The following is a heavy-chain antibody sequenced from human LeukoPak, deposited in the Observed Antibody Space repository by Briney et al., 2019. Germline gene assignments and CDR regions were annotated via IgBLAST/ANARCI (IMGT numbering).Heavy chain of an antibody. D-gene: IGHD1-26*01. V-gene: IGHV1-2*02. CDR3: ARESSPGSGRGGFDI. CDR1: GYIFADYY. J-gene: IGHJ3*02. CDR2: INPDRGAT. Sequence: ASVKVSCKASGYIFADYYVHWVRQAPGQGLEWMGWINPDRGATSYVETFQGRATLTRDKSTDTAYMELKSLTTDDTAVYYCARESSPGSGRGGFDIWGQGTAVTVSS.